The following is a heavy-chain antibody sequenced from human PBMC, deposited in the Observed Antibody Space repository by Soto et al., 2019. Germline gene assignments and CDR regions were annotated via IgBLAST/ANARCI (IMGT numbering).Heavy chain of an antibody. J-gene: IGHJ4*02. D-gene: IGHD1-7*01. V-gene: IGHV5-51*01. Sequence: GESLKISCKGSGYSFTSYWIGWVRQMPGKGLEWMGIIYPGDSDTRYSPSFQGQVTISADKSISTAYLQWSSLKASDTAMYYCARSPSITGTMCNFGYWGQGTLVTVSS. CDR2: IYPGDSDT. CDR1: GYSFTSYW. CDR3: ARSPSITGTMCNFGY.